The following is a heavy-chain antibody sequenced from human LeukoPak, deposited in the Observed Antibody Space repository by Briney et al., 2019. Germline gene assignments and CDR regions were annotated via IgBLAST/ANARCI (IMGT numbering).Heavy chain of an antibody. CDR3: ARTYYDSSGYYLDY. D-gene: IGHD3-22*01. J-gene: IGHJ4*02. CDR2: IYYSGST. Sequence: SETLSLTCTVSGGSISSYYWSWIREPPGKGLEWIGYIYYSGSTNYNPSLKSRVTISVDTSKNQFSLKLSSVTAADTAVCYCARTYYDSSGYYLDYWGQGTLVTVSS. CDR1: GGSISSYY. V-gene: IGHV4-59*01.